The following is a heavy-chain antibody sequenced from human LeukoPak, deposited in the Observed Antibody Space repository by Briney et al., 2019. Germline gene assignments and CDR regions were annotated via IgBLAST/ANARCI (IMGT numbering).Heavy chain of an antibody. V-gene: IGHV5-51*01. Sequence: GESLKISCTGSGYTFTTRWIAWGRRKPGKGLEGMGTIYPGDSDTKYSPSFEGQVTISGDKSISTVYLQWDSLKASDTAMYYCARAKGSIYFYGMDVWAQGTMVIVSS. D-gene: IGHD4-11*01. CDR1: GYTFTTRW. CDR2: IYPGDSDT. J-gene: IGHJ6*02. CDR3: ARAKGSIYFYGMDV.